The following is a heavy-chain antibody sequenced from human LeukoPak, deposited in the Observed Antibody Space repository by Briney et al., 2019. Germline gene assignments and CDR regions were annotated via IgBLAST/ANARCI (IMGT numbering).Heavy chain of an antibody. J-gene: IGHJ4*02. V-gene: IGHV3-23*01. CDR3: TKDRPNSSSRPLDFDF. CDR2: ISGSGGST. D-gene: IGHD6-13*01. Sequence: GGSLRLSCAASGFTFSSYGMSWVRQAPGKGLEWVSAISGSGGSTYYADSVKGRFTVSRDNSKNTLFLQMNSLRAEDTAVYYCTKDRPNSSSRPLDFDFWGQGTLVSVSS. CDR1: GFTFSSYG.